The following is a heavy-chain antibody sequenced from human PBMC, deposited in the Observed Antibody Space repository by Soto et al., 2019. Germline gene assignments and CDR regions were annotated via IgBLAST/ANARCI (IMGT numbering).Heavy chain of an antibody. D-gene: IGHD1-26*01. J-gene: IGHJ5*02. CDR3: ARTGIVGATDL. Sequence: PSETLSLTCAVYGGSFSGYYWCWIRQPPGKGLEWIGEINHSGSTYYNPSLKSRVTMSVDTSKNQFSLKLSSVTAVDTAVYYCARTGIVGATDLWGQGTLVTVSS. CDR1: GGSFSGYY. V-gene: IGHV4-34*01. CDR2: INHSGST.